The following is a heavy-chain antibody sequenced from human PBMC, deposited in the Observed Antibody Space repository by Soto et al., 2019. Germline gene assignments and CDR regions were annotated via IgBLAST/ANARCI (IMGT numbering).Heavy chain of an antibody. CDR1: GFTFSSYS. D-gene: IGHD2-2*01. CDR2: ISSSSSYI. V-gene: IGHV3-21*01. CDR3: ARFPYCSSTSCAHSVVLD. J-gene: IGHJ4*02. Sequence: EVQLVESGGGLVKPGGSLRLSCAASGFTFSSYSMNWVRQAPGKWLEWVSSISSSSSYIYYADSVKGRFTISRDNAKNSLYLQMNSLRAEDTAVYYCARFPYCSSTSCAHSVVLDWGQGTLVTVSS.